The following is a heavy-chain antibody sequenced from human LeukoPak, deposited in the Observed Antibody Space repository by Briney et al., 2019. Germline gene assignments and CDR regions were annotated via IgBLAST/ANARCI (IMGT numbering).Heavy chain of an antibody. J-gene: IGHJ3*02. CDR3: ARAKFDSGSPSGAFDI. CDR2: IWYDGSNK. Sequence: GGSLRLSCAASGFIFSSYGMHWVRQAPGKGLEWVAVIWYDGSNKKYIGSVKGRFTISRDNSKNTLYLQMNSLRAEDTAVYYCARAKFDSGSPSGAFDIWGQGTMVTVSS. V-gene: IGHV3-33*01. D-gene: IGHD5-12*01. CDR1: GFIFSSYG.